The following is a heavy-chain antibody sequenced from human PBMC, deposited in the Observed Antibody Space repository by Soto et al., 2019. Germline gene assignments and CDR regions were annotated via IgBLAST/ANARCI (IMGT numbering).Heavy chain of an antibody. CDR1: GFSFSTYC. Sequence: GGSLRLSCADSGFSFSTYCMHWVRQGPGKGLVWVSRISPDGSSTNYADSVRGRFTISRDNAKNTLYMQMNSLRAEDTAIYYCARSPGGYYIDWGQGTMVTVS. CDR3: ARSPGGYYID. V-gene: IGHV3-74*01. CDR2: ISPDGSST. D-gene: IGHD1-26*01. J-gene: IGHJ3*01.